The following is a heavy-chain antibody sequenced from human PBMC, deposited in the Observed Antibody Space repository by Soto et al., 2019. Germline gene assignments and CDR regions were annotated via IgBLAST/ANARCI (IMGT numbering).Heavy chain of an antibody. CDR3: AKDGSPMITGLNDY. Sequence: EVQLLESGGGLVQPGGSLRLSCAASGFTFSSYAMSWVRQAPGKGLEWVSAISGSGGSTYYADSVKGRFTISRDNSKNTLYLQMNSLIAEDTAVYYCAKDGSPMITGLNDYWGQGTLVTVSS. V-gene: IGHV3-23*01. CDR1: GFTFSSYA. CDR2: ISGSGGST. D-gene: IGHD3-16*01. J-gene: IGHJ4*02.